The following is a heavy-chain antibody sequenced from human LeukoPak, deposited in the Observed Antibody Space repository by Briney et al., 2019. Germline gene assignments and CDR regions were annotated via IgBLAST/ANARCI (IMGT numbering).Heavy chain of an antibody. CDR2: IRSKANSYAT. CDR1: GFTFSGSA. D-gene: IGHD1-1*01. V-gene: IGHV3-73*01. Sequence: GGSLRLSCAASGFTFSGSAMHWVRQASGEGVEWVGRIRSKANSYATAYAASVKGRFTISRDDSKNTAYLQMNSLKTEDTAVYYCTRDWDLSTKQYKYYFDYWGQGTLVTVSS. J-gene: IGHJ4*02. CDR3: TRDWDLSTKQYKYYFDY.